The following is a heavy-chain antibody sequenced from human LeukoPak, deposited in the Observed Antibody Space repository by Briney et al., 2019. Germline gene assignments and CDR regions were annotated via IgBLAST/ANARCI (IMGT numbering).Heavy chain of an antibody. J-gene: IGHJ5*02. CDR2: IYHSGST. CDR3: ARENMYYYDSSGYYGWFDP. D-gene: IGHD3-22*01. V-gene: IGHV4-38-2*02. Sequence: SETLSLTCTVSGYSISSGYYWGWIRQPPGKGREWIGSIYHSGSTYYNPSLKRRVTISVDTSKNQFSLKLSSVTAADTAVYYCARENMYYYDSSGYYGWFDPWGQGTLVTVSS. CDR1: GYSISSGYY.